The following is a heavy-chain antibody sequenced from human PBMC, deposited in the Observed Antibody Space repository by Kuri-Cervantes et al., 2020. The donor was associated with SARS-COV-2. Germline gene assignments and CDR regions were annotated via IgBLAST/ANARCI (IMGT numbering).Heavy chain of an antibody. CDR3: AKSYYGSGTHSDY. CDR1: GFTFSSYA. J-gene: IGHJ4*02. D-gene: IGHD3-10*01. CDR2: ISGSGGST. V-gene: IGHV3-23*01. Sequence: GGSLRLSCAASGFTFSSYAMSWVRQASGKGLEWVSAISGSGGSTYYADSVKGRFTISRDNSKNTLYLQMNGLRAEDTAVYYCAKSYYGSGTHSDYWGQGTLVTVSS.